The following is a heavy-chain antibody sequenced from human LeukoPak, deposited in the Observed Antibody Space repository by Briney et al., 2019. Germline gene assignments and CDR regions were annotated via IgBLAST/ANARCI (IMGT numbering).Heavy chain of an antibody. CDR1: GFTFRSYW. Sequence: PRGSLRLSCAVSGFTFRSYWMSWFRQAPGKGLEWVANINQDGSVKYYVDSVKGRFTISRDNSKNTLYLQMNSLRAEDTAVYYCAKDLQTGTYTWFDPWGQGTLVTVSS. V-gene: IGHV3-7*03. CDR3: AKDLQTGTYTWFDP. D-gene: IGHD1-7*01. J-gene: IGHJ5*02. CDR2: INQDGSVK.